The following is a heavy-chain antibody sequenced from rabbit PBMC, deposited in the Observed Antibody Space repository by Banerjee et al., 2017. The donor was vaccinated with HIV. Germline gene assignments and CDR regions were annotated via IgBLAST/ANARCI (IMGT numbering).Heavy chain of an antibody. CDR2: IYSGSGST. CDR1: GFSFSSYYY. J-gene: IGHJ4*01. V-gene: IGHV1S45*01. Sequence: QEQLEESGGDLVKPEGSLTLTCTASGFSFSSYYYMCWVRQAPGKGLEWIGCIYSGSGSTYYASWAKGRFTISKTSSTTVTLQMTSLTAADTATYFCARTRIGDGTTLSLWGQGTLVTVS. D-gene: IGHD7-1*01. CDR3: ARTRIGDGTTLSL.